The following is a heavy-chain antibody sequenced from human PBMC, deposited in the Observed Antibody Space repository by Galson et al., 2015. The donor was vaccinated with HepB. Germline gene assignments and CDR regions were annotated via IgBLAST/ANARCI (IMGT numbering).Heavy chain of an antibody. V-gene: IGHV3-33*01. J-gene: IGHJ4*02. CDR2: IWYDGSNK. CDR1: GFTFSSYG. CDR3: AIGIAAAGLDY. Sequence: SLRLSCAASGFTFSSYGMHWVRQAPGKGLEWVAVIWYDGSNKYYADSVKGRFTISRDNSKNTLYLQMNSLRAEDTAVYYCAIGIAAAGLDYWGQGTLVTVSS. D-gene: IGHD6-13*01.